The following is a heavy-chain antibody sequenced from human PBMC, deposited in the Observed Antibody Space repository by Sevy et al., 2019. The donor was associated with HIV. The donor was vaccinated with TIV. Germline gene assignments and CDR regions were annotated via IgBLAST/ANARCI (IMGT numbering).Heavy chain of an antibody. CDR1: GYTFTTYG. J-gene: IGHJ3*02. D-gene: IGHD3-22*01. CDR2: ISAYNGNT. Sequence: ASVKVSCKASGYTFTTYGITWVRQAPGQGLEWMGWISAYNGNTNYTQKIQGRVTMTTDTSTSTAYMELRSLRSDDTAVYYSARLADYYDCSRYYPGRVFDIWGQGTMVTVSS. CDR3: ARLADYYDCSRYYPGRVFDI. V-gene: IGHV1-18*01.